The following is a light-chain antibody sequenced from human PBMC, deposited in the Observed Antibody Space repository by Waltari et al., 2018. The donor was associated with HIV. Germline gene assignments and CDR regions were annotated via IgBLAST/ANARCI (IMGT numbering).Light chain of an antibody. CDR1: QDIGSS. CDR3: QKYNSAPHT. CDR2: SAS. J-gene: IGKJ1*01. Sequence: DIRMTQSPPSLSASVGDRITITCRASQDIGSSLAWYQQMPGTVPKLVIFSASSLQSGVSSRFSGSGSGTYFTLTISSLQPEDAATDFCQKYNSAPHTFGQGTRVEI. V-gene: IGKV1-27*01.